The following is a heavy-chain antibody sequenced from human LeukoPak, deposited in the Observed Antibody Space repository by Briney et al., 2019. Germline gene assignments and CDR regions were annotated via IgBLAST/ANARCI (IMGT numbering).Heavy chain of an antibody. V-gene: IGHV1-69*05. Sequence: SVKVSCKASGGTFSSYAISWVRQAPGQGLEWMGGIIPIFGTANYAQKFQGRVTITTDESTSTAYMELSSLRSEGTAVYYCASSSRGEGYSSLGWFDPWGQGTLVTVSS. J-gene: IGHJ5*02. D-gene: IGHD6-13*01. CDR2: IIPIFGTA. CDR1: GGTFSSYA. CDR3: ASSSRGEGYSSLGWFDP.